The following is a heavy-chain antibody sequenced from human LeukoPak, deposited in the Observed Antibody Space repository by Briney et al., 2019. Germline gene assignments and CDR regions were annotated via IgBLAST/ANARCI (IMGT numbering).Heavy chain of an antibody. CDR3: ARDPDYYDSSGRAFDI. J-gene: IGHJ3*02. D-gene: IGHD3-22*01. CDR1: GVSISSYY. CDR2: IYYSGST. V-gene: IGHV4-59*01. Sequence: PSETLSLTCTVSGVSISSYYWSWVRQPPGKGLEWVGYIYYSGSTNYNPSLKSRVTISVDTSKNQFSLKLSSVTAADTAVYYCARDPDYYDSSGRAFDIWGQGTMVTVSS.